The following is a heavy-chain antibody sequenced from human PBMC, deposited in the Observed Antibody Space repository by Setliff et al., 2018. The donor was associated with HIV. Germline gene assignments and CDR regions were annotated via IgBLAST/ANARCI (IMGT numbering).Heavy chain of an antibody. CDR2: IGQDGSEK. Sequence: GGSLRLSCAASGFTFSSYWMSWVRQAPGKGLEWVANIGQDGSEKYYVDSVKGRFSISRDNAKRSLYLQMNSLRPEDTAVYYCAKVPPDRSGYSIFDYWGQGSLVTVSS. CDR1: GFTFSSYW. CDR3: AKVPPDRSGYSIFDY. V-gene: IGHV3-7*03. J-gene: IGHJ4*02. D-gene: IGHD3-22*01.